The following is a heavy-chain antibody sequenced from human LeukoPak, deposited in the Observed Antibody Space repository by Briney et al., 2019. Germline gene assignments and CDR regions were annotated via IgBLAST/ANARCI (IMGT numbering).Heavy chain of an antibody. D-gene: IGHD5-18*01. J-gene: IGHJ4*02. V-gene: IGHV3-21*01. CDR2: ISSSSSYI. CDR3: ASLSAAMVYYFDY. CDR1: GFTFSSYS. Sequence: GGSLRLSCAASGFTFSSYSMNWVRQAPGKGLEWVSSISSSSSYIYYADSVKGRFTISRDNAKNSLYLQMNSLRAEDTAVYYCASLSAAMVYYFDYWGQGTLVTVSP.